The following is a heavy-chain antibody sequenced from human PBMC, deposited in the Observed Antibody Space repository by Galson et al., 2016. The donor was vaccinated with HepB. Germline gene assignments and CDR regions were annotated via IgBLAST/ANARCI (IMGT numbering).Heavy chain of an antibody. CDR2: FDFHTGWT. CDR1: GFSFSTYT. D-gene: IGHD2-15*01. Sequence: SLRLSCAASGFSFSTYTMGWVRQAPGKGLEWVSTFDFHTGWTLYADSVQGLFTISRDTSKNTPYLQMNSLRVEDTAIYYCSKAYSGGSPYRAFDFRGQGTVVTVSP. V-gene: IGHV3-23*01. CDR3: SKAYSGGSPYRAFDF. J-gene: IGHJ3*01.